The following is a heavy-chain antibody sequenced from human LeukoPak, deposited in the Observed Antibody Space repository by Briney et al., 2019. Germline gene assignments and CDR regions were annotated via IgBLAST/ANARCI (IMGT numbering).Heavy chain of an antibody. Sequence: PGGSLRLSCEAPGFSFSSYWMSWVRQAPGKGLEWVANIKQDGSETYYLDSLKGRFTFSRDNAKNSVYLQMSSLRVDDTAVYYCARQRGYSYGYFDYWGQGALVTVSS. CDR3: ARQRGYSYGYFDY. CDR1: GFSFSSYW. J-gene: IGHJ4*02. V-gene: IGHV3-7*01. D-gene: IGHD5-18*01. CDR2: IKQDGSET.